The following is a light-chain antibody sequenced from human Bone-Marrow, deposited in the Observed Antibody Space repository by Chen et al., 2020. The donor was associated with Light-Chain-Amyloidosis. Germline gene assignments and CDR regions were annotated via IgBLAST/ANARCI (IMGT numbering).Light chain of an antibody. J-gene: IGLJ3*02. CDR2: EDD. Sequence: NFMLTQPHSVSESPGKTVIISCTLSRGSIATNYVQWYQQRPGSSPTTVIYEDDQRPSGVPDRFSGSIDRSSNSASLTISGLKPEDEADYYCQSYQGSSQGVFGGGTKLTVL. CDR3: QSYQGSSQGV. CDR1: RGSIATNY. V-gene: IGLV6-57*01.